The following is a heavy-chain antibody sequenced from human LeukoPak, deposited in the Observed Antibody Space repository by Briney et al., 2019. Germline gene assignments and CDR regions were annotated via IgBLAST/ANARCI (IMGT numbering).Heavy chain of an antibody. CDR2: IRYDGSNK. J-gene: IGHJ3*02. Sequence: GGSLRLSCAASRFTFSSYGMHWVRQAPGKGLEWVAFIRYDGSNKYYADSVRGRFTISRDNSRSMVWLQLNSPTADDTAMYYCGRDLNWGAFDIRGLGTLVTVSS. V-gene: IGHV3-30*02. CDR1: RFTFSSYG. CDR3: GRDLNWGAFDI. D-gene: IGHD7-27*01.